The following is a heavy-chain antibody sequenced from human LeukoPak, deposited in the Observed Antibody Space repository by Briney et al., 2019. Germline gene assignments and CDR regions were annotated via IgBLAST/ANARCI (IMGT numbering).Heavy chain of an antibody. CDR2: INQSGST. V-gene: IGHV4-34*01. D-gene: IGHD2-15*01. J-gene: IGHJ1*01. Sequence: SETLSLTCAVSVGSFSAYYWRWIRQPPGKGLECIGEINQSGSTNYNPYLKSRVTISVDTTKNQFSLKLSSVTAADTAVYYCAREGYCSGGSCYPEYFQHWGQGTLVTVSS. CDR1: VGSFSAYY. CDR3: AREGYCSGGSCYPEYFQH.